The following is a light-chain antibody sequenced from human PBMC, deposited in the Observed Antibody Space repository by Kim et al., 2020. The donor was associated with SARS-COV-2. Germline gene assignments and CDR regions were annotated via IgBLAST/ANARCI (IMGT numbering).Light chain of an antibody. V-gene: IGLV2-11*01. Sequence: GQRVNISCTGTNIDVGDYAYVSCCRSHPGKAPKLMVYHVNKRPSGVPDRFSGSKSGNTASLTISGLQAEDEADYYCCSYAGNYKVVFGGGTQLTVL. CDR3: CSYAGNYKVV. J-gene: IGLJ2*01. CDR1: NIDVGDYAY. CDR2: HVN.